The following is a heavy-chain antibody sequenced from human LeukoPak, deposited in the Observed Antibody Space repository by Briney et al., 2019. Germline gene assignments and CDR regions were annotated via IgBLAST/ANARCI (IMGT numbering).Heavy chain of an antibody. Sequence: GASVKVSCKASGYTFTGYYMHWVRQAPGQGLEWMGWINLNSGGTNYAQKFQGRVTMTRDTSISTAYMELSRLRSDDTAVYYCARILSEPDYYDSSGQSNYWGQGTLVTVSS. CDR2: INLNSGGT. CDR3: ARILSEPDYYDSSGQSNY. CDR1: GYTFTGYY. V-gene: IGHV1-2*02. J-gene: IGHJ4*02. D-gene: IGHD3-22*01.